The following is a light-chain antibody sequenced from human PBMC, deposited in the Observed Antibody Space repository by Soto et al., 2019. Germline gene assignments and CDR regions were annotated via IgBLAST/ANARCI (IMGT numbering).Light chain of an antibody. V-gene: IGLV2-14*01. CDR2: EVR. J-gene: IGLJ3*02. CDR1: TSDIGGYNY. Sequence: QSALTQPASVSGSPGQSITISCTGTTSDIGGYNYVSWHQQHPGKAPKLMNHEVRYRPSGVSNRFSGSKSGNTASLTISGLQAEDEADYYCSSYASSGTLVFGGGTKVTVL. CDR3: SSYASSGTLV.